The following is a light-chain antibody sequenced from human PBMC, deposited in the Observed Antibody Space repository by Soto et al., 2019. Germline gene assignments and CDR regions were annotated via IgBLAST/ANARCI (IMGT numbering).Light chain of an antibody. V-gene: IGKV1-5*03. Sequence: DIPMTQSPATLSASVGDRVTITCRASQSINSWLAWYQQKPGKAPELLIYQASILEPGVPSRFSGSGSGTEFTLTISSLQPDDFATYYCQQYSRYSAFGQGTKVDLK. CDR1: QSINSW. CDR3: QQYSRYSA. CDR2: QAS. J-gene: IGKJ2*01.